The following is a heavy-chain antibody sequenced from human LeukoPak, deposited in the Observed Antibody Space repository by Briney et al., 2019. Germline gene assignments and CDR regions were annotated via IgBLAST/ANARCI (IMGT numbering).Heavy chain of an antibody. J-gene: IGHJ4*02. CDR3: AREERAYYDSSGYSLY. D-gene: IGHD3-22*01. CDR1: GGTFSSYA. CDR2: IIPIFGTA. Sequence: ASVKVSCKASGGTFSSYAISWVRQAPGQGLEWMGGIIPIFGTANYAQKLQGRVTMTTDTSTSTAYMELRSLRSDDTAVYYCAREERAYYDSSGYSLYWGQGTLVTVSS. V-gene: IGHV1-69*05.